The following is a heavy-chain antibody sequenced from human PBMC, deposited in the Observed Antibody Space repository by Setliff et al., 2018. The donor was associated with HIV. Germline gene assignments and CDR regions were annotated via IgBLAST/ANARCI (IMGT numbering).Heavy chain of an antibody. CDR3: ARLNWGP. Sequence: SGGSLRLSCAASGFVFSDFWMSWARQAPGKGLEWVANINDDGNKKWYVGSARGRFTISRDNAKNSLSLQMDGLRAEDTAIYYCARLNWGPWGPGTLVTVSS. CDR2: INDDGNKK. V-gene: IGHV3-7*01. D-gene: IGHD7-27*01. CDR1: GFVFSDFW. J-gene: IGHJ5*02.